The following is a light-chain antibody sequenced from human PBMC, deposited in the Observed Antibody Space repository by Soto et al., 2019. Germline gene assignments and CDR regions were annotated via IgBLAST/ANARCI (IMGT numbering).Light chain of an antibody. CDR2: GAS. Sequence: EIVLTQSPGTLSLSPGERATLSCRASQSVSSSYFAWYQQRFGQAPRLLIYGASSRATGIPDRFSGSGSGTVVTITIRRLETDDFPVYYCQQYGSTSWTFGQGTKVEIK. J-gene: IGKJ1*01. CDR1: QSVSSSY. V-gene: IGKV3-20*01. CDR3: QQYGSTSWT.